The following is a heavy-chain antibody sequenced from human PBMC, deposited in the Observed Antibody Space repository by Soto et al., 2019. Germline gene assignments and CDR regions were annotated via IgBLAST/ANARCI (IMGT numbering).Heavy chain of an antibody. Sequence: SVKVSCKASGGTFSSYATSWVRQAPGQGXEWMGGIIPIFGTANYAQKFQGRVTITADESTSTAYMELSSLRSEDTAVYHCARSRIVGATTGYYYYYYGMDVWGQGTTVTVSS. D-gene: IGHD1-26*01. CDR2: IIPIFGTA. CDR3: ARSRIVGATTGYYYYYYGMDV. V-gene: IGHV1-69*13. CDR1: GGTFSSYA. J-gene: IGHJ6*02.